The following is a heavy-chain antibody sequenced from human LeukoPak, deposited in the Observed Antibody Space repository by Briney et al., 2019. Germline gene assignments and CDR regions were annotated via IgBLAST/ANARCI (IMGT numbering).Heavy chain of an antibody. Sequence: GGSLRLSCAAPGFTFSSYWMSWVRQAPGKGLEWVANIKQDGSEKYYVDSVKGRFTISRDNAKNTLYLQMNSLRAEDTAVYYCARAAAALWGQGTLVTVSS. CDR1: GFTFSSYW. D-gene: IGHD6-13*01. CDR3: ARAAAAL. J-gene: IGHJ4*02. CDR2: IKQDGSEK. V-gene: IGHV3-7*01.